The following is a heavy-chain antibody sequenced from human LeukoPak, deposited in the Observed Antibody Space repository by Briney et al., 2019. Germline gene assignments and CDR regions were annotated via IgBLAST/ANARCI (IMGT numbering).Heavy chain of an antibody. J-gene: IGHJ4*02. D-gene: IGHD4/OR15-4a*01. Sequence: GGSLRLSCAASGFTFSSYWMHWVRQAPGKGLVWVARISRDGSRTTYADSMKGRFTISRDNGKNSLDLQMNSLRADDTAVYYCARDTLGEGEDANYAVYYFDYWGQGTVVTVSS. V-gene: IGHV3-74*03. CDR1: GFTFSSYW. CDR2: ISRDGSRT. CDR3: ARDTLGEGEDANYAVYYFDY.